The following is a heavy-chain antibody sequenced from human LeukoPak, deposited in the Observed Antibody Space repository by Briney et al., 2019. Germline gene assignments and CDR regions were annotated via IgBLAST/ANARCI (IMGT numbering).Heavy chain of an antibody. CDR3: AKSNGYGLVDI. CDR2: VDHTGST. J-gene: IGHJ3*02. CDR1: DDSITMYY. D-gene: IGHD3-10*01. Sequence: SETLSLTCTVSDDSITMYYWTWIRQPPGKGLEWIGYVDHTGSTKFNPSLNGRVSISRDTSKNLFSLRLRSVTAADTAVYYCAKSNGYGLVDIWGQGTMVTVSS. V-gene: IGHV4-59*01.